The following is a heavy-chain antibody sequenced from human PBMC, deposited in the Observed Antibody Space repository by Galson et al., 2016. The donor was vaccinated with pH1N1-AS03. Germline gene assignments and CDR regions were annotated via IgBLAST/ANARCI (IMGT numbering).Heavy chain of an antibody. CDR2: IRGTSQIT. Sequence: SLRLSCAASGFTFSTFAMSWVRRAPGKGLEWDSLIRGTSQITYYADSVKGRFTISKDNSKSTLFLQMNSLRAEDTAIYYCARLSGMVPTEYYFASWGQGTLVAVSS. CDR1: GFTFSTFA. V-gene: IGHV3-23*01. CDR3: ARLSGMVPTEYYFAS. J-gene: IGHJ4*02. D-gene: IGHD3-3*01.